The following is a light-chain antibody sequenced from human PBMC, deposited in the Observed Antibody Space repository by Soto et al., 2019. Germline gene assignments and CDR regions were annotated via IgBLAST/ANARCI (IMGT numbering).Light chain of an antibody. V-gene: IGLV1-40*01. CDR3: QSYDSSLSGSV. CDR1: SSNIGAGYD. CDR2: GNS. J-gene: IGLJ3*02. Sequence: QSVLTQPPSVSGAPGQRVTISCTGSSSNIGAGYDVHWYQQLPGTAPKLLIYGNSNRHSGVPDRFSGSKSGTSASLAITGLQAEDEADSYCQSYDSSLSGSVFGGGTKLTVL.